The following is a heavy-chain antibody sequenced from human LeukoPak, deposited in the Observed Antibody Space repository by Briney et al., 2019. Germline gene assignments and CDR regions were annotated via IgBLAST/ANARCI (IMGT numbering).Heavy chain of an antibody. Sequence: SETLSLTCAVYGGSFSGYYWSWIRQPPGKGLEWIGEINHSGSTNYNPSLKSRVTISVDTSKNQFSLKLSSVTAADTAVYYCARGASVTMSRTYWYFDLWGRGTLVTVSS. CDR2: INHSGST. J-gene: IGHJ2*01. D-gene: IGHD4-17*01. CDR3: ARGASVTMSRTYWYFDL. CDR1: GGSFSGYY. V-gene: IGHV4-34*01.